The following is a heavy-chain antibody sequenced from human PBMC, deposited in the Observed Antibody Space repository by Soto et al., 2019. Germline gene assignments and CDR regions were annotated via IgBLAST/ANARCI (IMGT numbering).Heavy chain of an antibody. D-gene: IGHD2-2*03. V-gene: IGHV4-30-4*01. J-gene: IGHJ6*02. CDR3: ARLNGYCVSTNCHGYYGMDV. Sequence: PSETLSLTCTVSGGSISSGDYYWSWIRQPPGKGLEWIGYIYYSEYTNYNPSLLSRVTISVDTSKNEFSLRLRSVTAADTAVYYCARLNGYCVSTNCHGYYGMDVWGQGTTVTVSS. CDR1: GGSISSGDYY. CDR2: IYYSEYT.